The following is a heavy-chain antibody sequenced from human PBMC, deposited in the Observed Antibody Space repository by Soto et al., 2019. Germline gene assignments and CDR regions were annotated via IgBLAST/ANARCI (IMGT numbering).Heavy chain of an antibody. J-gene: IGHJ1*01. Sequence: GGSLRLSCVGSGFNFANFGIQWIRQAPGKGLEWVAIISRDGRGEAFADSVKGRFAISKDNSKNTVYLQMTGLRSDDTAVYYCAKEEKQNYDVDHWGQGTLVTVSS. D-gene: IGHD3-3*01. CDR2: ISRDGRGE. CDR1: GFNFANFG. CDR3: AKEEKQNYDVDH. V-gene: IGHV3-30*18.